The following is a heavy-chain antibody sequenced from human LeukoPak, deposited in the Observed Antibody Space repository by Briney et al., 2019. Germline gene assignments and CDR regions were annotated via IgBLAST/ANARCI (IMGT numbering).Heavy chain of an antibody. CDR2: IYYNGNT. D-gene: IGHD6-19*01. J-gene: IGHJ3*02. V-gene: IGHV4-39*01. Sequence: SETLSLTCNVSGGSIGGHTFYWDWIRQPPGKGLEWLATIYYNGNTFYNPSLKSRVAISIDMSKSQFSLHLSSVTAADTAIYYCARLTALAGHRGAFDIWGPGTMVTVSS. CDR1: GGSIGGHTFY. CDR3: ARLTALAGHRGAFDI.